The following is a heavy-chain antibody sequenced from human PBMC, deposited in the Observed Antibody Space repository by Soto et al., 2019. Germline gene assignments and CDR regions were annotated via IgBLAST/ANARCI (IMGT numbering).Heavy chain of an antibody. J-gene: IGHJ6*02. CDR1: GGSFSGYY. Sequence: SETLSLTCAVYGGSFSGYYWSWIRQPPRKGLEWIGEIKHSGSTNYNPSLKSRVTISVDTSKNQFSLKLSSVTAADTAVYYCARVMRLDFWSGPRHYYYYYGMDVWGQGTTVTVSS. CDR3: ARVMRLDFWSGPRHYYYYYGMDV. D-gene: IGHD3-3*01. V-gene: IGHV4-34*01. CDR2: IKHSGST.